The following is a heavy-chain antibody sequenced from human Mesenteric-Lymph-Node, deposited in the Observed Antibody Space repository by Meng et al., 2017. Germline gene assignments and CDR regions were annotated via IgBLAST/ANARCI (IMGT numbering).Heavy chain of an antibody. CDR2: INWNGGST. CDR3: ARDKYYYDSSGYEHDAFDI. J-gene: IGHJ3*02. V-gene: IGHV3-20*04. D-gene: IGHD3-22*01. Sequence: GESLKISCAASGFTFDDYGMSWVRQAPGKGLEWVSGINWNGGSTGYADSVKGRFTISRDNAKNSLYLQMNSLRAEDTALYYCARDKYYYDSSGYEHDAFDIWGQGTMVTVSS. CDR1: GFTFDDYG.